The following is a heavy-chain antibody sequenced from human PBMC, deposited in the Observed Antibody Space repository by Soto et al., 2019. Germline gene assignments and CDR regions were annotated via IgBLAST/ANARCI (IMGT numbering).Heavy chain of an antibody. CDR2: INHSESA. V-gene: IGHV4-34*01. Sequence: QVQLQQSGAGLLKPSETLSLTCAVYGESFSGHIWPWIRQTPGKGLQWIGQINHSESASYNPSLKSLVPLSVHTSNSQFSLELSSVTAADPAVYYCARGLITGSHYSGGWYYFDSWGQGTQVTVSS. J-gene: IGHJ4*02. D-gene: IGHD6-19*01. CDR1: GESFSGHI. CDR3: ARGLITGSHYSGGWYYFDS.